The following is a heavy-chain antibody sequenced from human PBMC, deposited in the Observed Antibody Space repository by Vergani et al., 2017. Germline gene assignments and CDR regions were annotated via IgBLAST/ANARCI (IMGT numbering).Heavy chain of an antibody. D-gene: IGHD3-22*01. Sequence: QVQLQESGPGLVQPSQTVSLRGKGEGGTISRGEDHWSWIRQPPGKGLEWIGYIYYSGSTYDNPSLKSRVTISVDTSKNQFSLKLSSVTAADTAVYYCARDQCYDSSGYYLGAFDIWGQGTMVTVSS. CDR3: ARDQCYDSSGYYLGAFDI. CDR2: IYYSGST. V-gene: IGHV4-30-4*01. CDR1: GGTISRGEDH. J-gene: IGHJ3*02.